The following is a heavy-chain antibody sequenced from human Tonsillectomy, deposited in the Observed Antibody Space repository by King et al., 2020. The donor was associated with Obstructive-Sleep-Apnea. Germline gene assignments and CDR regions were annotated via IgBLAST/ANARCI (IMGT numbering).Heavy chain of an antibody. Sequence: VQLVEXXGGVVQPGRSLXLSCXXSGFXFXSYGMHXXXXAPGKGLEWVAVISSDGSNKYYADSVKGRFTISRDNSKNTLYLQMNSLGVGDTALYYCAKXLGXXLPPXLXGFDYXXQGXLXTVSS. D-gene: IGHD2-2*01. J-gene: IGHJ4*02. V-gene: IGHV3-30*18. CDR1: GFXFXSYG. CDR3: AKXLGXXLPPXLXGFDY. CDR2: ISSDGSNK.